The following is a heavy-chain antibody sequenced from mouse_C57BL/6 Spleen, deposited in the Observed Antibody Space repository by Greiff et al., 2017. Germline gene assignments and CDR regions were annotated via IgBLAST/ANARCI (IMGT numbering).Heavy chain of an antibody. CDR1: GFTFSSYA. Sequence: EVQLMESGEGLVKPGGSLILSCAVSGFTFSSYAISWVRQTPEKRMEWVAYISSGGDYIYYADTVNGRLTISRDNARNTLYLQMSSLKSEDTAMYYCTRGDDYGSFDYWGQGTTLPVSS. CDR3: TRGDDYGSFDY. V-gene: IGHV5-9-1*02. J-gene: IGHJ2*01. D-gene: IGHD1-1*01. CDR2: ISSGGDYI.